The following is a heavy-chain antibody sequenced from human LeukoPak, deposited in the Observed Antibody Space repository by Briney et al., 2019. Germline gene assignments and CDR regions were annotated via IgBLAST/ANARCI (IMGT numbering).Heavy chain of an antibody. V-gene: IGHV4-59*01. Sequence: SETLSLTCTVSGGSISSYYWSWIRQPPGKGLEWIGYIYYSGSTNYNPSLKSRVTISVDTSKNQSSLKLSSVTAADTAVYYCARGGKYCGGDCYWDWGQGTLVTVSS. J-gene: IGHJ4*02. CDR2: IYYSGST. CDR3: ARGGKYCGGDCYWD. D-gene: IGHD2-21*02. CDR1: GGSISSYY.